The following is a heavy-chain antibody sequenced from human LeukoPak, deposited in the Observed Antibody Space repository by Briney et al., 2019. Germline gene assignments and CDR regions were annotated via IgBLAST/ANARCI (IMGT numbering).Heavy chain of an antibody. Sequence: PGRSLRLSCAASGFIFSHYTMHWVRQAPGKGLEWVAVISYDGSNKYYADSVKGRFTISRDNSKNTLYLQMNSLRAEDTAVYYCAKGFGLLWFGELAGDAFDIWGQGTMVTVSS. CDR3: AKGFGLLWFGELAGDAFDI. CDR1: GFIFSHYT. J-gene: IGHJ3*02. CDR2: ISYDGSNK. V-gene: IGHV3-30*04. D-gene: IGHD3-10*01.